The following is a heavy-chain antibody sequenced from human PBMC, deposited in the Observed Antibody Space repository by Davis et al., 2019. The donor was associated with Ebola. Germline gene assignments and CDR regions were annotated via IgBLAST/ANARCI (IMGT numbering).Heavy chain of an antibody. Sequence: GESLKISCAASGFTFSSYAMSWVRQAPGKGLEWVSAISGSGGSTYYADSVKGRFTISRDNSKNTLYLQMNSLRAEDTAVYYCARDPDQYCSSTSCYKGRGYWGQGTLVTVSS. CDR3: ARDPDQYCSSTSCYKGRGY. V-gene: IGHV3-23*01. J-gene: IGHJ4*02. CDR2: ISGSGGST. CDR1: GFTFSSYA. D-gene: IGHD2-2*02.